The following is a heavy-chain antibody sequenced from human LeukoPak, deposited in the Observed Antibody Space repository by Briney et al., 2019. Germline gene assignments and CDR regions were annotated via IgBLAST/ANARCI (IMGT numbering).Heavy chain of an antibody. J-gene: IGHJ4*02. D-gene: IGHD3-16*02. CDR1: GGSISTYY. CDR3: AREGGSYRPLDY. Sequence: SETLSLTCTVSGGSISTYYWSWIRQPPGKGLEWIGYIYYSGSTNYNPSLKSRVTISVDTSKNQFSLKLSSVTAADTAVYYCAREGGSYRPLDYSGQGTLVTVSS. V-gene: IGHV4-59*01. CDR2: IYYSGST.